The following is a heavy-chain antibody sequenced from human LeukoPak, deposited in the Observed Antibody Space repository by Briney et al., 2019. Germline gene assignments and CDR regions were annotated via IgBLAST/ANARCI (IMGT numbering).Heavy chain of an antibody. CDR3: ARMGGVAGSDY. J-gene: IGHJ4*02. CDR2: VIPIFGTA. V-gene: IGHV1-69*06. D-gene: IGHD6-19*01. CDR1: GGTFSSYG. Sequence: SVEVSFKASGGTFSSYGISWGRQAPGQRVGWMGGVIPIFGTANYAQKFQGRVTITADKSTSTAYMELSSLRSEDTAVYYCARMGGVAGSDYWGQGTLVTVSS.